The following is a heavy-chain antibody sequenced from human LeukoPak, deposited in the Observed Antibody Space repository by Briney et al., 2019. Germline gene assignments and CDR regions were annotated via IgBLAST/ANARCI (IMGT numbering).Heavy chain of an antibody. V-gene: IGHV3-53*01. D-gene: IGHD3-22*01. J-gene: IGHJ5*02. Sequence: PGGSLRLCCAASGFTVSSNYMSWVRQAPGKGLEWVSVIYSGGSTYYADSVKGRFTISRDNSKNTLYLQMNSLRAEDTAVYYCALYYYDSSGYYNWFDPWGQGTLVTVSS. CDR1: GFTVSSNY. CDR2: IYSGGST. CDR3: ALYYYDSSGYYNWFDP.